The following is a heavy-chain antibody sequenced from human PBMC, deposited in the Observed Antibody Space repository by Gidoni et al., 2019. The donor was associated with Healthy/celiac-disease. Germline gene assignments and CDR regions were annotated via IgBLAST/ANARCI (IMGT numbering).Heavy chain of an antibody. CDR3: ASVFSSSWSEYFQH. D-gene: IGHD6-13*01. J-gene: IGHJ1*01. Sequence: HVQLVQSGSELKKPGASVKVSCKASGYTFTSYAMNWGRQAPGQGLEWMGWINTNTGNPTYAQRFTGRFVFSLDTSVSTAYLQISSLKAEDTAVYYCASVFSSSWSEYFQHWGQGTLVTVSS. V-gene: IGHV7-4-1*02. CDR1: GYTFTSYA. CDR2: INTNTGNP.